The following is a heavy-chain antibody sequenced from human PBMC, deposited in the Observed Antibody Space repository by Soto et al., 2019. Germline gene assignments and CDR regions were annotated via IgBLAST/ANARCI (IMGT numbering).Heavy chain of an antibody. CDR3: ARDSSTPDGDYGFDY. Sequence: ASVKVSCKASGYTFTGYYMHWVRQAPGQGLEWMGWINPNSGGTNYAQKFQGWVTMTRDTSISTAYMELSRLRSDDTAVYYCARDSSTPDGDYGFDYWGQRTLVTGSS. D-gene: IGHD4-17*01. CDR2: INPNSGGT. CDR1: GYTFTGYY. V-gene: IGHV1-2*04. J-gene: IGHJ4*02.